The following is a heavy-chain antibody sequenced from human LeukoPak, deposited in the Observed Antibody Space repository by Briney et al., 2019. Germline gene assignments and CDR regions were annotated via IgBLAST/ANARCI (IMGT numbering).Heavy chain of an antibody. Sequence: SQTLSLTCTVSGGSISSGDYYWSWIRQPPGKGLEWIGYIYYSGSTNYNPSLKSRVTISVDTSKNQFSLKLSSVTAADTAVYYCARDRGQQLGYYYYYYGMDVWGQGTTVTVSS. D-gene: IGHD6-13*01. CDR2: IYYSGST. CDR3: ARDRGQQLGYYYYYYGMDV. J-gene: IGHJ6*02. V-gene: IGHV4-61*08. CDR1: GGSISSGDYY.